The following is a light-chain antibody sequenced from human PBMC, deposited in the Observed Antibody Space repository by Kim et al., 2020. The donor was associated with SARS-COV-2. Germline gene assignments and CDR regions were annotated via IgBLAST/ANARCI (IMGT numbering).Light chain of an antibody. CDR1: QSMLYSTNNKNY. Sequence: DNIKCKSSQSMLYSTNNKNYLAWYQQKAGQSPKLLMDWAAARESGVPDRVSGSGSGTDFTLTISSLQAEDVAVYYCQQYYSTPPTCGGGTKVDIK. V-gene: IGKV4-1*01. J-gene: IGKJ4*01. CDR3: QQYYSTPPT. CDR2: WAA.